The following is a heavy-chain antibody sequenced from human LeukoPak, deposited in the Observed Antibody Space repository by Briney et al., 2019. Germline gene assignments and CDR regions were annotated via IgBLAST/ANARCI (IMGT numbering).Heavy chain of an antibody. CDR3: ARAVGSSWPQLNY. CDR2: VYHSGST. V-gene: IGHV4-4*02. Sequence: PSGTLSLTCAVSGGSISSSYWWSWVRQPPGKGLEWIGEVYHSGSTYYNPSLKSRVTISVDTSKNQFSLKLSSVTAADTAVYYCARAVGSSWPQLNYWGQGTLVTVSS. CDR1: GGSISSSYW. D-gene: IGHD6-13*01. J-gene: IGHJ4*02.